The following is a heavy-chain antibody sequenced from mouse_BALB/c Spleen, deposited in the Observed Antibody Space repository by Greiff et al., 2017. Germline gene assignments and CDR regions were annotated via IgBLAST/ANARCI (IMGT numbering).Heavy chain of an antibody. CDR3: ARTGIGLRDAMDY. CDR1: GFTFSSFG. D-gene: IGHD2-4*01. J-gene: IGHJ4*01. CDR2: ISSGSSSI. V-gene: IGHV5-17*02. Sequence: EVQGVESGGGLVQPGGSRKLSCAASGFTFSSFGMHWVRQAPEKGLEWVAYISSGSSSIYYADTVKGRFTISRDNPKNTLFLQMTRLRSEDTAMYYCARTGIGLRDAMDYWGQGTSVTVSS.